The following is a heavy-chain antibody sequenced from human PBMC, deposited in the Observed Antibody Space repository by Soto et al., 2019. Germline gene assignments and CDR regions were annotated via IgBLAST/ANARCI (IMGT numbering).Heavy chain of an antibody. CDR1: GGTFSTYV. Sequence: ASVKVSCKASGGTFSTYVISWVRQAPGQGLEWMGGSIPMIGSTNYAEKFQGRVKITADASTSTAYMEVPSLTFDDTAVYYCARIAVGPAMVLHVFDYWGQGILVTVSS. V-gene: IGHV1-69*13. CDR2: SIPMIGST. CDR3: ARIAVGPAMVLHVFDY. D-gene: IGHD5-18*01. J-gene: IGHJ4*02.